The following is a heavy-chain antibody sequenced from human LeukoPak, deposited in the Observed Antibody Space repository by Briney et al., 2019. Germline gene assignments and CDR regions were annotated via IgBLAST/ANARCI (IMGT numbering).Heavy chain of an antibody. CDR3: ARRGYSNYVPFDY. D-gene: IGHD4-11*01. J-gene: IGHJ4*02. CDR1: GYSFSDYW. Sequence: GESLKISCKGSGYSFSDYWIGWVRQMPGKGLEWMGIIYPGDSDTTYSPSFQGQVTISADRSISTAYLQWGSLKASDTAMYYCARRGYSNYVPFDYWGQGTLVTVSS. CDR2: IYPGDSDT. V-gene: IGHV5-51*01.